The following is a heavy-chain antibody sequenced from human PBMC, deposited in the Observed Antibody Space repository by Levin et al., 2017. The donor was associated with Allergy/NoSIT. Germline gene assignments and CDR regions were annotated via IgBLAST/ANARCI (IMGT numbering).Heavy chain of an antibody. J-gene: IGHJ4*02. CDR2: ISWNSGSI. CDR3: AKGWGYDYGDSLDY. D-gene: IGHD4-17*01. CDR1: GFTFDDYA. V-gene: IGHV3-9*01. Sequence: SLKISCAASGFTFDDYAMHWVRQAPGKGLEWVSGISWNSGSIGYADSVKGRFTISRDNAKNSLYLQMNSLRAEDTALYYCAKGWGYDYGDSLDYWGQGTLVTVSS.